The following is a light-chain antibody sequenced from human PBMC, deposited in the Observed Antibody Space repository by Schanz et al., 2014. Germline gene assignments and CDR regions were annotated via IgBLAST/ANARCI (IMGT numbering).Light chain of an antibody. CDR1: QSVGGY. CDR3: LQRNTWPPLT. J-gene: IGKJ5*01. V-gene: IGKV3-11*01. CDR2: DAS. Sequence: EVVLTQSPATLSLSPGETATLSCRASQSVGGYLAWYQQKPGQGPRLLIYDASIRATGIPARFRGSGSGTDFTLPISSLEPGDFGIYYCLQRNTWPPLTFGQGTRLEIK.